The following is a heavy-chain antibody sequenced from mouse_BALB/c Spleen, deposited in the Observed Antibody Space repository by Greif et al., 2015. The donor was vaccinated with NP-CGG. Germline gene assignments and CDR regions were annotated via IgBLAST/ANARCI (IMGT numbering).Heavy chain of an antibody. D-gene: IGHD2-4*01. J-gene: IGHJ3*01. Sequence: VQLKQSGPELVKPGASVKISCKASGYTFTDYNMHWVKQSHGKSLEWIGYIYPYNGGTGYNQKFKSKATLTVDNSSSTAYMELRSLTSEDSAVYYCARSSYYDYDSFAYWGQGTLVTVSA. CDR3: ARSSYYDYDSFAY. CDR1: GYTFTDYN. CDR2: IYPYNGGT. V-gene: IGHV1S29*02.